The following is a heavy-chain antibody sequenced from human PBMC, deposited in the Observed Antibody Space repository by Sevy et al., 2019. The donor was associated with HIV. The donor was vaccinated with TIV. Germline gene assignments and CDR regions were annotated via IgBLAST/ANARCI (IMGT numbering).Heavy chain of an antibody. J-gene: IGHJ3*02. V-gene: IGHV3-15*01. D-gene: IGHD2-15*01. CDR1: GFTFSNAW. CDR2: IKSKTDGGTT. CDR3: TTVSIRSGSRSQDAFDI. Sequence: GGSLRLSCAASGFTFSNAWMSWVRQAPGKGLEWVGRIKSKTDGGTTDYAAPVKGKLTISRDDSKYTLYLQMNSLKTADTAVSYCTTVSIRSGSRSQDAFDIWGQGTMVTVSS.